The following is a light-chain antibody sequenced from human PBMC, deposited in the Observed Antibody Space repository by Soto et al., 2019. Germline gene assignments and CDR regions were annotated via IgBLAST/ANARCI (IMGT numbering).Light chain of an antibody. CDR3: QQYGSSQYT. J-gene: IGKJ2*01. V-gene: IGKV3-20*01. Sequence: EIALTQSPGTLSLSPGERATLSCRASQTVSTIYLAWYQQKPGQAPRLLIYGASSRATGIPDRFSGSGSGTDFTLTISRLEPADFAVYYCQQYGSSQYTFGQGTKLEIK. CDR2: GAS. CDR1: QTVSTIY.